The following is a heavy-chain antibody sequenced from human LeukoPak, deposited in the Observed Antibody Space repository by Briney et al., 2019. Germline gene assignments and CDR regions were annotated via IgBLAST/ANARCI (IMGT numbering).Heavy chain of an antibody. Sequence: GGSLRLSCAASGSTFGSYWMHWVRQAPGKGLVWVSRINTDGGSTTYADSVKGRFTISRDNAKNTLYLQMNSLRAEDTAVYYCGRGFSIVPAGIPDYWGLGTLVTVSS. CDR2: INTDGGST. CDR1: GSTFGSYW. V-gene: IGHV3-74*01. J-gene: IGHJ4*02. D-gene: IGHD2-2*02. CDR3: GRGFSIVPAGIPDY.